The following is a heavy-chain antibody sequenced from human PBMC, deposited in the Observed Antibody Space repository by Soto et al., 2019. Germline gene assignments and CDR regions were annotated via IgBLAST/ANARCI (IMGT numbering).Heavy chain of an antibody. CDR3: ARERVVTVPLDY. CDR1: GYTFTSYG. V-gene: IGHV1-18*04. J-gene: IGHJ4*02. D-gene: IGHD3-3*01. CDR2: ISAYNGNP. Sequence: QVQLVQSGAEVKKPGASVKVSCKASGYTFTSYGISWVRQAPGQGLEWMGWISAYNGNPNYAQKLQGRVTMTTHTATSTAYMELRSLRSDDTAVYDCARERVVTVPLDYCGPGTLVTVSS.